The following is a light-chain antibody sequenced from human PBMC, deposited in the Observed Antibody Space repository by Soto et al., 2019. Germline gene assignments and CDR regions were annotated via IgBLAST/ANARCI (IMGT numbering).Light chain of an antibody. CDR3: LLSYSDARPL. J-gene: IGLJ1*01. CDR2: DTS. CDR1: TGAVTSGHY. Sequence: QTVVTQEPSLTVSPGGSGTLTCGSSTGAVTSGHYPYWFQQKPGQAPRTLIYDTSNTHSWTPAPFSGSLLGGKAALTLSGAQPEDEAEYYCLLSYSDARPLFGTGTKVTVL. V-gene: IGLV7-46*01.